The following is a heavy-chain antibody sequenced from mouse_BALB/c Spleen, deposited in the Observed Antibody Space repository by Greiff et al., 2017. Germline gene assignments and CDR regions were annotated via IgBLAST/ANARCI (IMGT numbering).Heavy chain of an antibody. D-gene: IGHD2-1*01. Sequence: QVQLQQSGAELMKPGASVKISCKATGYTFSSYWIEWVKQRPGHGLEWIGEILPGSGSTNYNEKFKGKATLTVDKSSSTAYMHLSSLTSEDSAVYYCARYAGNWYYFDYWGQGTTLTVSS. CDR3: ARYAGNWYYFDY. CDR2: ILPGSGST. J-gene: IGHJ2*01. CDR1: GYTFSSYW. V-gene: IGHV1-9*01.